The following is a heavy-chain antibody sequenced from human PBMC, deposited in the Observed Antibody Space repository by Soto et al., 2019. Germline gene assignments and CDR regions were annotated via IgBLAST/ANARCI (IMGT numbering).Heavy chain of an antibody. Sequence: GGSLRLSCAASGFTFSNAWMNWVRQAPGKGLEWVGRIKSKTDGGTTDYAAPVKGRFTISRDDSKNTLYLQMNSLKTEDTAVYYCTTLALYYDFWSGKLREGYWGQGTLVTVSS. D-gene: IGHD3-3*01. J-gene: IGHJ4*02. V-gene: IGHV3-15*07. CDR3: TTLALYYDFWSGKLREGY. CDR1: GFTFSNAW. CDR2: IKSKTDGGTT.